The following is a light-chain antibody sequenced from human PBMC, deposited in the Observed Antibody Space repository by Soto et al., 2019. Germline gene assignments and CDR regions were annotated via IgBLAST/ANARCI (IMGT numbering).Light chain of an antibody. CDR1: QSVSGK. J-gene: IGKJ1*01. CDR2: DAS. V-gene: IGKV3-15*01. Sequence: MTQSPSTLSVSPGERATLSCRASQSVSGKLAWYQQKPGQAPRLLIYDASTRAPGIPARFSGSGSGTEFTLTISSLQSEDFAVYYCQQSNNWPWTFGQGTKVDI. CDR3: QQSNNWPWT.